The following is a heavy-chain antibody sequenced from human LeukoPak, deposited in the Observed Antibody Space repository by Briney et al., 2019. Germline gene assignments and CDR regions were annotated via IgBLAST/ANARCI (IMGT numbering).Heavy chain of an antibody. Sequence: GGSLRLSCAASGFTFSSYWMSWGRQAPGKGLEWGANIKQDGREKYYVDSVKGRFTISRDNAKNSLYLQMNSLRAEDTAVYYCARDLGGRDYGDYPAYWFDPWGQGTLVTVSS. J-gene: IGHJ5*02. CDR3: ARDLGGRDYGDYPAYWFDP. CDR1: GFTFSSYW. V-gene: IGHV3-7*04. CDR2: IKQDGREK. D-gene: IGHD4-17*01.